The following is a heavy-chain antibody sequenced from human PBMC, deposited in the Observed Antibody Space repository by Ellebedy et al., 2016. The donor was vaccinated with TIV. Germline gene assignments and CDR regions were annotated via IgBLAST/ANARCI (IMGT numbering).Heavy chain of an antibody. CDR2: LNPYNGKT. CDR1: GYTFTDYG. Sequence: ASVKVSXXASGYTFTDYGISWVRQAPGQGLKWMGWLNPYNGKTEYAEDLQCRVTVTTDTSASTVYMELRSLRSDDTAVYYCARSYYDKSGYLKYYYYYLDVWGTGTTVTVSS. J-gene: IGHJ6*03. D-gene: IGHD3-22*01. CDR3: ARSYYDKSGYLKYYYYYLDV. V-gene: IGHV1-18*01.